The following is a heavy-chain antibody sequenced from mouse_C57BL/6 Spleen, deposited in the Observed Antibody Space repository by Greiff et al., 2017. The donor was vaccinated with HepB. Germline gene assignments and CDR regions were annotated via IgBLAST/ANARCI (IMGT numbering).Heavy chain of an antibody. Sequence: VQLQQSGAELVRPGASVTLSCKASGYTFTDYEMHWVKQTPVHGLEWIGAIDPETGGTAYNQKFKGKAILTADKSSSTAYMELRSLTSEDSAVYYCTRSPYYSFAWFAYWGQGTLVTVSA. CDR1: GYTFTDYE. CDR3: TRSPYYSFAWFAY. J-gene: IGHJ3*01. CDR2: IDPETGGT. V-gene: IGHV1-15*01. D-gene: IGHD2-12*01.